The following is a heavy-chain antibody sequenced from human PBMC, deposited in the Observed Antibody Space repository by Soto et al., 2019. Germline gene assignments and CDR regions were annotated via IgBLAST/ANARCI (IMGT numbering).Heavy chain of an antibody. CDR1: GFTFSDYY. J-gene: IGHJ5*02. CDR2: ISSMSRST. V-gene: IGHV3-11*05. CDR3: ARRYCTGTTCPYSSFDP. Sequence: QVQLVESGGGLVKPGGSLRLSCAASGFTFSDYYMNWIRQAPGKGLEWVSYISSMSRSTSYADSVKGRFTISRDNAKNSLYLQMNSLRVEDTAVYYCARRYCTGTTCPYSSFDPWGQGTLVTVSS. D-gene: IGHD2-2*01.